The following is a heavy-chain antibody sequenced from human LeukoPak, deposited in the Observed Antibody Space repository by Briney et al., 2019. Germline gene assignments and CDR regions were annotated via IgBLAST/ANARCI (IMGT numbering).Heavy chain of an antibody. CDR2: ISYDGSNK. CDR1: GFTFSSYA. V-gene: IGHV3-30*04. J-gene: IGHJ3*02. D-gene: IGHD5-18*01. Sequence: GSLRLSCAASGFTFSSYAMHWVRQAPGKGLEWVAVISYDGSNKYYADSVKGRFTISRDNSKNTLYLQMNSLRAEDTAVYYCARDRRYVYSYGPGYAFDIWGQGTMVTVSS. CDR3: ARDRRYVYSYGPGYAFDI.